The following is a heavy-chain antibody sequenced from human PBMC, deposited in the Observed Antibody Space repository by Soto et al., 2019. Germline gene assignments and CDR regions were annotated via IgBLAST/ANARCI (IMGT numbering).Heavy chain of an antibody. J-gene: IGHJ5*02. V-gene: IGHV3-30-3*01. CDR3: ARARYYDFWTGLWSAFDP. Sequence: GGSLRLSCAASGFTFSSYAMHWVRQAPGKGLEWVAVISYDGSNKYYADSVKGRFTISRDNSKNTLYLQMNSLRAEDTAVYYCARARYYDFWTGLWSAFDPWGQGTLVTVSS. CDR1: GFTFSSYA. CDR2: ISYDGSNK. D-gene: IGHD3-3*01.